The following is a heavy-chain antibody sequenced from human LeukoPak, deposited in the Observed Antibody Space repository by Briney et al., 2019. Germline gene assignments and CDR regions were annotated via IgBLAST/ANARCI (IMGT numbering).Heavy chain of an antibody. CDR2: IHHSGST. V-gene: IGHV4-4*02. J-gene: IGHJ4*02. CDR1: GGSISSSNW. D-gene: IGHD3-22*01. Sequence: PSGTLSLTCAVSGGSISSSNWWSWVRQPPGKGLEWIGEIHHSGSTNYNPSLKSRVTISVDKSKNQFSLKLSSVTAADTAVYYCARDYYDSSGSYYFDYWGQGTLVTVSS. CDR3: ARDYYDSSGSYYFDY.